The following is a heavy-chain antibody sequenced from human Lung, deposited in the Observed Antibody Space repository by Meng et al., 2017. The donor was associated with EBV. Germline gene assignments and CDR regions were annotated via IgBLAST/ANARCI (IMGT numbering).Heavy chain of an antibody. CDR2: INHSGST. V-gene: IGHV4-34*01. CDR1: GGSFSGYY. D-gene: IGHD2-2*01. Sequence: QVQLQQWGAGLLKPSETLSLTCAVYGGSFSGYYWSWIRQPPGKGLEWIGEINHSGSTNYNPSLKSRVTISVDTSKNQFSLKLSSVTAPDTAVYYCARHSYHSCFDPWGQGTLVTVSS. CDR3: ARHSYHSCFDP. J-gene: IGHJ5*02.